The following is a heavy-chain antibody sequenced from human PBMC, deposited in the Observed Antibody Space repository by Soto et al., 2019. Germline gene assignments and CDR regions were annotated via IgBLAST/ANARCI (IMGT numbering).Heavy chain of an antibody. D-gene: IGHD1-7*01. J-gene: IGHJ5*02. CDR1: GFTFSSYD. Sequence: EVQLVESGGGLVQPGGSLRLSCAASGFTFSSYDMHWVRQATGKGLEWVSAIGTAGDTYYPGSVKGRFTISRENAKNCLYLQMNSLGAGETGVYYCARGRSGGELLGDWFDPWGQGTLVTVSS. CDR3: ARGRSGGELLGDWFDP. CDR2: IGTAGDT. V-gene: IGHV3-13*01.